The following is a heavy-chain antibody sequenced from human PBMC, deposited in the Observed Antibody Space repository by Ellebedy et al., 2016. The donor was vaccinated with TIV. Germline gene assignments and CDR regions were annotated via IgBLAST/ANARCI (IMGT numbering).Heavy chain of an antibody. J-gene: IGHJ5*01. CDR1: GFTFSDYH. Sequence: GESLKISCAASGFTFSDYHMSWIRQAPGKGLEWVSLISYHGSDKYYADSVKGRFTISRDNSKNTLDLQMNNLRTEDTAVYYCARDPDAFGDQYFDLWGQGTLVIVSS. D-gene: IGHD3-10*01. CDR2: ISYHGSDK. V-gene: IGHV3-30*03. CDR3: ARDPDAFGDQYFDL.